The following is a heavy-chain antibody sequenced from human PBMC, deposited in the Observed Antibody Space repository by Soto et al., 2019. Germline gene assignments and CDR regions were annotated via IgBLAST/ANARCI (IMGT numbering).Heavy chain of an antibody. CDR2: IIPIFGTA. D-gene: IGHD6-13*01. Sequence: SVKVSCKASGGTFSSYAISWVRQAPGQGLEGMGGIIPIFGTANYAQKFQGRVTITADESTSTAYMELSSLRSEDTAVYYCARVSSSWRTYNWFDAWGQGTMVTVSS. V-gene: IGHV1-69*13. J-gene: IGHJ5*02. CDR3: ARVSSSWRTYNWFDA. CDR1: GGTFSSYA.